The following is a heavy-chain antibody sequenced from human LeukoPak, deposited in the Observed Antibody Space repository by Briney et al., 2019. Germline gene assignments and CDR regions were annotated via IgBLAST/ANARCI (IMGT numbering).Heavy chain of an antibody. CDR2: IIPIFGTA. D-gene: IGHD6-13*01. V-gene: IGHV1-69*01. J-gene: IGHJ4*02. Sequence: GSSVKVSCKASEGTFSSYAISWVRQAPGQGLEWMGGIIPIFGTANYAQKFQGRVTITADESTSTAYMELSSLRSEDTAVYYCARDPPGGAAADAALDYWGQGTLVTVSS. CDR1: EGTFSSYA. CDR3: ARDPPGGAAADAALDY.